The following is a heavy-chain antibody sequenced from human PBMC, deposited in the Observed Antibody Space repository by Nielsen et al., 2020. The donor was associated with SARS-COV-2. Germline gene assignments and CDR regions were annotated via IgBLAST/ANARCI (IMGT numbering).Heavy chain of an antibody. CDR3: ARDNYGSGSYYNLGYYYYGMDV. CDR1: GFTFSDYY. J-gene: IGHJ6*02. V-gene: IGHV3-11*01. CDR2: ISSSGSTI. Sequence: GESLKISCAASGFTFSDYYMSWIRQAPGKGLEWVSYISSSGSTIYYADSVKGRFTISRDNAKNSLYLQMNSLRAEDTAVYYCARDNYGSGSYYNLGYYYYGMDVWGQGTTVTVSS. D-gene: IGHD3-10*01.